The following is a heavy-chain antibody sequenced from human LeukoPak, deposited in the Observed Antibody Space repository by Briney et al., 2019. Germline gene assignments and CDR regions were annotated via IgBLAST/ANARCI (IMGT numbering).Heavy chain of an antibody. D-gene: IGHD3-3*01. J-gene: IGHJ6*04. V-gene: IGHV4-38-2*02. CDR3: ARAHDPHLGMDV. CDR1: GYSISSGYY. CDR2: IYHSGST. Sequence: SETLSLTCTVSGYSISSGYYWGWIRQPPGEGLEWIGSIYHSGSTYYNPSLKSRVTISVDTSKNQFSLKLSSVTAADTAVYYCARAHDPHLGMDVWGKGTTVTVSS.